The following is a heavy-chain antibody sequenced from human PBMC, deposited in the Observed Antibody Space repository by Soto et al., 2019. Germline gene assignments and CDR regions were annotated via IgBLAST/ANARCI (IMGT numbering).Heavy chain of an antibody. CDR3: AGAPNPPTPFDY. J-gene: IGHJ4*02. V-gene: IGHV3-30-3*01. CDR2: ISYDGSNK. Sequence: QVQLVESGGGVVQPGRSLRLSCAASGFTFSSYAMHWVRQAPGKGLEWVAVISYDGSNKYYADSVKGRFTISRDNSKNTLYLQMNSLRAEDTGVYYCAGAPNPPTPFDYWGQGTLVTVSS. CDR1: GFTFSSYA.